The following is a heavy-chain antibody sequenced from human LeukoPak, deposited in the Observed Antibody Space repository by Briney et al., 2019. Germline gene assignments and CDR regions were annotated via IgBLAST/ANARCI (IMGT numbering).Heavy chain of an antibody. CDR3: AKDRLTYDYDSSGYAFDI. CDR1: GFTFSSYA. Sequence: PGGSLRLSCAASGFTFSSYAMSWVRQAPGKGLEWVSAISGSGGSTYYADSVKGRFTISRDNSKNTLYLQMNSLRAEDTAVYYCAKDRLTYDYDSSGYAFDIWGQGTMVTVSS. J-gene: IGHJ3*02. D-gene: IGHD3-22*01. V-gene: IGHV3-23*01. CDR2: ISGSGGST.